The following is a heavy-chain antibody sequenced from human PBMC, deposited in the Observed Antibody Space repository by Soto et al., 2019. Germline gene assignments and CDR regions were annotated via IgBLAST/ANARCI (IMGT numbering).Heavy chain of an antibody. J-gene: IGHJ4*02. CDR3: ARGSYYYDSSGSDY. D-gene: IGHD3-22*01. V-gene: IGHV4-30-4*08. CDR2: SYYNGSA. Sequence: SETLSLTCAVSGGSISRGDYSWGWIRQPPGKGLEWIGASYYNGSAYYNPSLRSRVTISVDTSKNQFSLKLSSVTAADTAVYYCARGSYYYDSSGSDYWGQGTQVTVSS. CDR1: GGSISRGDYS.